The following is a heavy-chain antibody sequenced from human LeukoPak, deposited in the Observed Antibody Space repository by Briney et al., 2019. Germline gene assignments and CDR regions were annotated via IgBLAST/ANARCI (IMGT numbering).Heavy chain of an antibody. Sequence: GASAKVSCKASGYTFTSYDINWVRQATGQGLEWMGWMNPNSGNTGYAQKFQGRVTMTRNTSISTAYMELSSLRSEDTAVYYCARGNLFYSSSWYEDAFDIWGQGTMVTVSS. CDR3: ARGNLFYSSSWYEDAFDI. CDR1: GYTFTSYD. D-gene: IGHD6-13*01. CDR2: MNPNSGNT. J-gene: IGHJ3*02. V-gene: IGHV1-8*01.